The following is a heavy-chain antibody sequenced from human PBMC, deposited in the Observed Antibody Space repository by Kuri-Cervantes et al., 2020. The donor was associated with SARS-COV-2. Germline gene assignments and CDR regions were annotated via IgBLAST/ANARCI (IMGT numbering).Heavy chain of an antibody. D-gene: IGHD4-17*01. V-gene: IGHV3-23*01. CDR3: AKDQGGDYGDLPLDY. J-gene: IGHJ4*02. CDR1: GFTFSSYA. Sequence: GGSLRLSCAASGFTFSSYAMSWVRQAPGKGLGWVSAISGSGGSTYYADSVKGRFTISRDNSKNTLYLQMNSLRAEDTAVYYCAKDQGGDYGDLPLDYWGQGTLVTVSS. CDR2: ISGSGGST.